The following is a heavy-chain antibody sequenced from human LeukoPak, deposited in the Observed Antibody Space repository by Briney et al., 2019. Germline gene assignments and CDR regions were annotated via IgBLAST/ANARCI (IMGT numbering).Heavy chain of an antibody. CDR1: GFTFSSYA. V-gene: IGHV3-23*01. CDR3: VKETYYDPSAGTFDY. J-gene: IGHJ4*02. Sequence: GGSLRLSCAASGFTFSSYAMSWVRQAPGKGLEWVSAISGSGGSTYYAGSVKGRFTISRDNSKNTLYLQMNSLRAEDTAVYYCVKETYYDPSAGTFDYWGQGTLVTVSS. CDR2: ISGSGGST. D-gene: IGHD3-22*01.